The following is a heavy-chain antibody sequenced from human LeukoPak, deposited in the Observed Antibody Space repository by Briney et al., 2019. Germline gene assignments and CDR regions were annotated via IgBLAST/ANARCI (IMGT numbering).Heavy chain of an antibody. Sequence: SVKVSCKASGNTFSSYAISWVRQAPGQGLEWMGGIIPIFGSANYAQDFQGRVTITADESTSTAYMELGSLRSEDTAVYFCARVGEGGYGYGDYYFDSWGQGTLVTVSS. J-gene: IGHJ4*02. V-gene: IGHV1-69*13. CDR1: GNTFSSYA. CDR3: ARVGEGGYGYGDYYFDS. D-gene: IGHD5-12*01. CDR2: IIPIFGSA.